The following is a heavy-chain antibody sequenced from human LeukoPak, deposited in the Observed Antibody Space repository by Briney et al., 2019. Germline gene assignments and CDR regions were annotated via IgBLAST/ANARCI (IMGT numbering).Heavy chain of an antibody. V-gene: IGHV3-23*01. Sequence: GGSLRLTCAASGFTFSSYAMSWVGQAPGRGLEWVSPISGSGGSTYYADSVKGRFTISRDNSKNTLYLQMNSLRAEDTAVYYCAKDKWEYYYGSGDAFDIWGQGTMVTVSS. CDR3: AKDKWEYYYGSGDAFDI. J-gene: IGHJ3*02. D-gene: IGHD3-10*01. CDR2: ISGSGGST. CDR1: GFTFSSYA.